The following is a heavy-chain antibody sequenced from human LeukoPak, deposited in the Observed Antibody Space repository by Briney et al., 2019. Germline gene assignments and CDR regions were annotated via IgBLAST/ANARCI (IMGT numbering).Heavy chain of an antibody. CDR3: ARQWVYYMDV. CDR2: ISDSGGST. D-gene: IGHD6-19*01. Sequence: GGSLRLSCAASGFTFSSYAVSWVRQAPGKGLAWVSAISDSGGSTQYADSVKGRFIISRDNSKNTLYLQMNSLRVEDTAVYYCARQWVYYMDVWGKGTTVTVSS. J-gene: IGHJ6*03. V-gene: IGHV3-23*01. CDR1: GFTFSSYA.